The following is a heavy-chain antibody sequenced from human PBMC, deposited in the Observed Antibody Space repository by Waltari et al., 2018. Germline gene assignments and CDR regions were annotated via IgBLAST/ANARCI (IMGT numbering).Heavy chain of an antibody. CDR2: IYTSGST. Sequence: QLQLQESGPGLVKPSETLSLTCTVSGGSISSYYWSWIRQPPGKGLEWIGYIYTSGSTNYNPSLKSRVTISVDTSKNQFSLKLSSVTAADTAVYYCARGGDGYKSYAFDIWGQGTMVTVSS. CDR1: GGSISSYY. V-gene: IGHV4-4*09. CDR3: ARGGDGYKSYAFDI. D-gene: IGHD5-12*01. J-gene: IGHJ3*02.